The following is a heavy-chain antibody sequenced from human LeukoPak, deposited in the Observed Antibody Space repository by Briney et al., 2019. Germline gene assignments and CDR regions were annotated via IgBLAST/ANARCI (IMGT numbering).Heavy chain of an antibody. V-gene: IGHV3-21*01. Sequence: GGTLRLSCAASGFTFSSYSMNWVRQAPGKGLEWVSSISSSSLYIYYADSVKGRFTISRDNAKNSLYLQMNSLRAEDTAVYYCARDFTILDYDILTGPILGYWGQGTLVTVSS. CDR2: ISSSSLYI. J-gene: IGHJ4*02. CDR3: ARDFTILDYDILTGPILGY. D-gene: IGHD3-9*01. CDR1: GFTFSSYS.